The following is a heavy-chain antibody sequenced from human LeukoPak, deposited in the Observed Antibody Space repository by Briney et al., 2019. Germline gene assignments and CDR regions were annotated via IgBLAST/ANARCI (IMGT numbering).Heavy chain of an antibody. CDR1: GYSFTSYW. CDR3: ARRPSGSCEVGDAFDI. V-gene: IGHV5-10-1*01. CDR2: IDPSDSYT. J-gene: IGHJ3*02. Sequence: RGESLKISCKGSGYSFTSYWISWVRQMPGKGLEWMGRIDPSDSYTNYSPSFQGHVTISVDKSISTAYLQWSSLKASDTAMYYCARRPSGSCEVGDAFDIWGQGTMVTVSS. D-gene: IGHD1-26*01.